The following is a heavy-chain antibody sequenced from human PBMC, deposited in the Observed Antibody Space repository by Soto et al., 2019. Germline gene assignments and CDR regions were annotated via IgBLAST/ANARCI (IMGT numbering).Heavy chain of an antibody. Sequence: GGSLRLSCAASGFTFSSYAMSWVRQAPGKGLEWVSSISGSGRSSYYTDSVNGRFTISRDNSKNTLYLQMNTLRAEDTAVYYCAKGGVQLELRESDPWGQGALVTVSS. V-gene: IGHV3-23*01. CDR3: AKGGVQLELRESDP. CDR1: GFTFSSYA. D-gene: IGHD1-1*01. CDR2: ISGSGRSS. J-gene: IGHJ5*02.